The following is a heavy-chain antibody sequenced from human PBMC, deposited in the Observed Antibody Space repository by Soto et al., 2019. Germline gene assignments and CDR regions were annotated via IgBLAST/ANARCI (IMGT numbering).Heavy chain of an antibody. J-gene: IGHJ4*02. Sequence: QVQLVQSGAEVKKPGSSVKVSCKASGGTFSSYAISWVRQAPGQGLEWMGGIIPIFGTANYAQKFQVRVTITADESTSTAYMELSSLRSEDTAVYYCARGGMPLWMATGPFDYWGQGTLVTVSS. CDR2: IIPIFGTA. D-gene: IGHD5-12*01. CDR1: GGTFSSYA. V-gene: IGHV1-69*01. CDR3: ARGGMPLWMATGPFDY.